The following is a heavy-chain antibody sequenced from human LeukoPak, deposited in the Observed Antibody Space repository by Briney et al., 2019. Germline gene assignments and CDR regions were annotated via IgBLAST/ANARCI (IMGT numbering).Heavy chain of an antibody. J-gene: IGHJ4*02. V-gene: IGHV4-30-2*01. CDR2: IYHSGSA. D-gene: IGHD4-4*01. CDR1: GASISSGGYS. CDR3: ARTYSNADYFDY. Sequence: SQTLSLTCAVSGASISSGGYSWSWTRQPPGKGLEWIGYIYHSGSAYYNPSLKSRVTISVDRSKNQFSLNLTSVTAADTAVYYCARTYSNADYFDYWGQGTLVTVSS.